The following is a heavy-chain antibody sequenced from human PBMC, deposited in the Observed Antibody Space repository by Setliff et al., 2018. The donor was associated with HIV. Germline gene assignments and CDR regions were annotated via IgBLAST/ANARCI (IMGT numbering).Heavy chain of an antibody. J-gene: IGHJ4*02. Sequence: PSENLSLTCAVYGASLSPYFWHWIRQSPGKGLEWIGEITHSGRTNYNPSLKSRVTISVDTSKNQFSLKLSSVTAADTAVYYCARPGVGTVSFDYWGQGTLVTVSS. CDR2: ITHSGRT. CDR1: GASLSPYF. CDR3: ARPGVGTVSFDY. V-gene: IGHV4-34*01. D-gene: IGHD1-7*01.